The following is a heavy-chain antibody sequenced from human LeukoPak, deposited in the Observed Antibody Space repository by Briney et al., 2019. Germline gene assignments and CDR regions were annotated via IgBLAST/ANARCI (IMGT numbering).Heavy chain of an antibody. CDR1: GFTFSSYA. D-gene: IGHD3-22*01. CDR3: AKTDTSGYYYDGVFDH. CDR2: ISASGGST. V-gene: IGHV3-23*01. J-gene: IGHJ4*02. Sequence: PGGSLRLSCAASGFTFSSYAMSWVRQAPGKGLEWVSAISASGGSTYYADSVKGRVTISRDNSENAVYLQLNSLRAEDTAVYYCAKTDTSGYYYDGVFDHWGQGTLVTVSS.